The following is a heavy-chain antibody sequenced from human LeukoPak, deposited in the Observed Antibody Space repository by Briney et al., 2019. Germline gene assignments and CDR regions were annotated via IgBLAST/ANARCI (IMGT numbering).Heavy chain of an antibody. CDR3: ARDFSYYYDSSGSFDY. CDR1: GFTFDDYG. V-gene: IGHV3-20*04. CDR2: INWIGGST. J-gene: IGHJ4*02. Sequence: GGTLRLSCAASGFTFDDYGMSWVRQAPGKGLEWVSGINWIGGSTGYADSVKGLFTISRDNAKNSLYLQMNSLRAEDTALYYCARDFSYYYDSSGSFDYWGQGTLVTVSS. D-gene: IGHD3-22*01.